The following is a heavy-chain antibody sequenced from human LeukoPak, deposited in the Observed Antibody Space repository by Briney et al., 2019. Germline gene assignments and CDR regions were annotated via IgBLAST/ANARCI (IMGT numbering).Heavy chain of an antibody. J-gene: IGHJ5*02. D-gene: IGHD3-3*01. CDR3: ARVANFWSDYFGWFDL. CDR2: ISVYNGNT. Sequence: ASVKVSCKASGYTFTNFGISWVRQAPGQGLEWMGWISVYNGNTNFAQKLQGRVTMTTDTSTTTAYMELRNLRSDDTAVYYCARVANFWSDYFGWFDLWGQGTLVTVSS. CDR1: GYTFTNFG. V-gene: IGHV1-18*01.